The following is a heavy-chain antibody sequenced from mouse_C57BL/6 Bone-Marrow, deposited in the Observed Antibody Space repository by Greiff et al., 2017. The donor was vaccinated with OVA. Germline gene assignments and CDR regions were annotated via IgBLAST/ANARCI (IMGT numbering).Heavy chain of an antibody. V-gene: IGHV7-1*01. Sequence: EVKVVESGGGLVQSGRSLRLSCATSGFTFSDFYMEWVRQAPGKGLEWIAASRNKANDYTTEYSASVKGRFIVSRDTSQSILYLQMNALRAEDTAMYYCARYGSVLFDYWGQGTTLTVSS. CDR3: ARYGSVLFDY. CDR2: SRNKANDYTT. D-gene: IGHD1-1*01. J-gene: IGHJ2*01. CDR1: GFTFSDFY.